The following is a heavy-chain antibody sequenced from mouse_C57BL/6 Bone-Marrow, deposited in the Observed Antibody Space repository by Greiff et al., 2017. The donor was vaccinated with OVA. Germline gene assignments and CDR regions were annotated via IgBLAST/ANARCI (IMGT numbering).Heavy chain of an antibody. CDR3: ARDYGSRDWYFDV. J-gene: IGHJ1*03. CDR2: IDPEDGET. V-gene: IGHV14-2*01. Sequence: VQLQQSGAELVKPGASVKLSCTASGFNIKDYYMHWVKQRTEQGLEWIGRIDPEDGETKYAPTFQGQATITADTSSNTAYLQLSSLTSEDTAVYYCARDYGSRDWYFDVWGTGTTVTVSS. D-gene: IGHD1-1*01. CDR1: GFNIKDYY.